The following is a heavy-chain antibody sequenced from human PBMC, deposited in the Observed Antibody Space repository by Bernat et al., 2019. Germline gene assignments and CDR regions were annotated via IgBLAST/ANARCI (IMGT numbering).Heavy chain of an antibody. D-gene: IGHD6-19*01. V-gene: IGHV3-23*01. CDR2: ISDSGGST. CDR1: GFTFSSYG. CDR3: ARGVAGTGPTGIDY. Sequence: EVQLLESGGVLVQPGGSLRLSCAAAGFTFSSYGMNWVRQAPGKGLEWVSAISDSGGSTYYADSVKGRFTISRDNSKNTLYLQMNSLRAEDTAVYYCARGVAGTGPTGIDYWGQGTLVTVSS. J-gene: IGHJ4*02.